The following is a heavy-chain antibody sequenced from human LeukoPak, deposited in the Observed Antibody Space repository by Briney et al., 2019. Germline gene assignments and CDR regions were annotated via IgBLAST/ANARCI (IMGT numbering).Heavy chain of an antibody. CDR2: INPNSGGT. V-gene: IGHV1-2*04. J-gene: IGHJ5*02. D-gene: IGHD2-2*01. CDR3: ARGDIVVVPAARGTHSRLDP. CDR1: GYTFTGYY. Sequence: ASVKVSCKASGYTFTGYYMHWVRQAPGQGLEWMGWINPNSGGTNYAQKFQGWVTMTRDTSISTAYMELSRLRSDDTAVYYCARGDIVVVPAARGTHSRLDPWGQGTLVTVSS.